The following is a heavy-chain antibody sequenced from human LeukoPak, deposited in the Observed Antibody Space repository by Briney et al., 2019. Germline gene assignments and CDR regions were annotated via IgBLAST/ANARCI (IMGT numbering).Heavy chain of an antibody. CDR3: ARERGRSISYYYGMDV. CDR1: GGSINSYY. CDR2: IYYSGST. D-gene: IGHD3-16*01. Sequence: SETLSLTCTVSGGSINSYYWTWIRQPPGKGLEWIGYIYYSGSTSYNPSLKSRVTISVDTSKNQFSLKLGSVTAADTAVYYCARERGRSISYYYGMDVWGQGTTVTVSS. V-gene: IGHV4-59*01. J-gene: IGHJ6*02.